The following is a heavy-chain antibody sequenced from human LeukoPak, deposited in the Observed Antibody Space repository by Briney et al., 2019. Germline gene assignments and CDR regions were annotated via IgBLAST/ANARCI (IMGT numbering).Heavy chain of an antibody. J-gene: IGHJ4*02. Sequence: SQTLSLTCAISGDSVSTNFAAWNWLRQSPSRGLEWRGRTFYRSRWINEYAISVQSRITISPDTSKNQFSLQLNFVTPEDTAVYYCARESGDYVKFDYWGQGTLVTVSS. V-gene: IGHV6-1*01. D-gene: IGHD3-16*01. CDR2: TFYRSRWIN. CDR1: GDSVSTNFAA. CDR3: ARESGDYVKFDY.